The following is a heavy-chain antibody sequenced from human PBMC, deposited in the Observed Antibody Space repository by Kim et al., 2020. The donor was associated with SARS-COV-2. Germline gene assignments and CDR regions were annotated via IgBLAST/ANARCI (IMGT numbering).Heavy chain of an antibody. CDR3: ARAGGGYPFDY. V-gene: IGHV4-61*02. CDR2: T. Sequence: TNYTPSLKSRVTISVDTSKNQFSLKLSSVTAADTAVYYCARAGGGYPFDYWGQGTLVTVSS. J-gene: IGHJ4*02. D-gene: IGHD3-16*01.